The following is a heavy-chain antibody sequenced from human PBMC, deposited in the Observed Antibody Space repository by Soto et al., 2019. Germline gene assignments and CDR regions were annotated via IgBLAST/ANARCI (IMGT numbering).Heavy chain of an antibody. D-gene: IGHD1-26*01. Sequence: EVQLLESGGGLVQPGGSLRLSCAASGFTFSSYAMRWVRQAPVKGLEWVSAISGSGGSTYYADSVKGRFTISRDNSKNTLYLQMNSLGAVDTVVYYCARRGSGSYYDYGGQGTLVTVSS. CDR2: ISGSGGST. V-gene: IGHV3-23*01. CDR3: ARRGSGSYYDY. CDR1: GFTFSSYA. J-gene: IGHJ4*02.